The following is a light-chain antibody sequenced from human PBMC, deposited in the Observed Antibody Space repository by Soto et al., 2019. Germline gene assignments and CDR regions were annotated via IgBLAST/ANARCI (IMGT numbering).Light chain of an antibody. J-gene: IGKJ1*01. CDR3: LQSYITPWT. V-gene: IGKV1-39*01. CDR1: QSISNY. Sequence: DIQMTQSPSSLSPSVGDRVTITCRASQSISNYLNWYQQKPGKVPKLLIYAASRLQSGVPSRFSGSGSGTDFTLTISSLQPEDFATYYCLQSYITPWTFGQGTKVEIK. CDR2: AAS.